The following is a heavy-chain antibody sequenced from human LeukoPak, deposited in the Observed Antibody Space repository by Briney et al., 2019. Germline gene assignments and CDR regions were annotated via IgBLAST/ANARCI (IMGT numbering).Heavy chain of an antibody. CDR3: ARARDSSGWYSGPYYYYGMDV. J-gene: IGHJ6*02. V-gene: IGHV3-7*01. Sequence: GGSLRLSCAASGFTFTGYWMSWVRQAPGKGLEWVANIKQDGSEKYYADSVKGRFTISRDNSKNTLYLQMNSLRAEDTAVYYCARARDSSGWYSGPYYYYGMDVWGQGTTVTVSS. CDR1: GFTFTGYW. D-gene: IGHD6-19*01. CDR2: IKQDGSEK.